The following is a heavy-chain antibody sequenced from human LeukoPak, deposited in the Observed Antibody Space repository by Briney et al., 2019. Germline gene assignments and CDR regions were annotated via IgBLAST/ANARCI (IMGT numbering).Heavy chain of an antibody. D-gene: IGHD5-12*01. CDR1: GFTFSSYW. CDR3: ARTSGIYEVLYYFDY. V-gene: IGHV3-7*01. CDR2: IKQDGSEK. Sequence: PGGSLRLSCAASGFTFSSYWMSWVRQAPGKGLEWVANIKQDGSEKYYVDSVKGRFTISRDNAKNSLYLQMNSLRAEDTAVYYCARTSGIYEVLYYFDYWGQGTLVTVSS. J-gene: IGHJ4*02.